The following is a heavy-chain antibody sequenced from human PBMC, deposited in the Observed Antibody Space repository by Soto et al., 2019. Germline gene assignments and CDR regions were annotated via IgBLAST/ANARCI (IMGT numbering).Heavy chain of an antibody. CDR3: ATGAYCSGGSCSDYYYYYYGMDL. Sequence: ASVKVSCKTSGFTFRSSAVQWVRQARGQRLEWIGWLVVGTGNTNYAQKFQQRVTISSDRSTNTVSMELSSLTSEDTAVYYCATGAYCSGGSCSDYYYYYYGMDLWRQGTTVTVSS. CDR2: LVVGTGNT. D-gene: IGHD2-15*01. J-gene: IGHJ6*02. V-gene: IGHV1-58*01. CDR1: GFTFRSSA.